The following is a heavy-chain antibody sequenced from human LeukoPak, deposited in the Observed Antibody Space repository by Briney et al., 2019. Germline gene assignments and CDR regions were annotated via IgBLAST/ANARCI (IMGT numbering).Heavy chain of an antibody. D-gene: IGHD1-1*01. CDR1: GFNPRDFA. CDR2: ISSASTYI. V-gene: IGHV3-21*01. J-gene: IGHJ3*02. CDR3: ARIKGYNWNDGVAFDI. Sequence: GGSLRLSCAASGFNPRDFAMNWVRQAPGKGLEWVSSISSASTYIYYADSVKGRFTISRDNAKNTLYLQMNSLRAEDTAVYYCARIKGYNWNDGVAFDIWGQGTMVTVSS.